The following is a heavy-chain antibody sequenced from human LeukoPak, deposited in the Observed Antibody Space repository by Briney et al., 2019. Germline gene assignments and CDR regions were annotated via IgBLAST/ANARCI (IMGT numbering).Heavy chain of an antibody. CDR1: GYTFTNYA. J-gene: IGHJ6*03. CDR3: ARVNYYMDV. V-gene: IGHV1-18*01. CDR2: ISAYNGNT. Sequence: ASVKVSCKASGYTFTNYAFGWVRQAPGQGLEWMGWISAYNGNTNYAQKLQGRVTMTTDTSTSTAYMELRSLRSDDTAVYYCARVNYYMDVWGKGTTVTVSS.